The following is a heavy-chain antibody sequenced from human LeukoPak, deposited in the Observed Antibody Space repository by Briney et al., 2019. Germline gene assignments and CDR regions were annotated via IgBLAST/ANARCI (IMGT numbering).Heavy chain of an antibody. CDR1: GVSITNYY. V-gene: IGHV4-59*01. CDR3: ATYSTASVGFHY. J-gene: IGHJ4*02. Sequence: SETLSLTCIVSGVSITNYYWTWLRQPPGEGLEWIGYVFYTGSTNYNPSLESRVTISVDTSKNQVSLKLTSMTAADTAVYYCATYSTASVGFHYWGRGTLVTASS. CDR2: VFYTGST. D-gene: IGHD6-13*01.